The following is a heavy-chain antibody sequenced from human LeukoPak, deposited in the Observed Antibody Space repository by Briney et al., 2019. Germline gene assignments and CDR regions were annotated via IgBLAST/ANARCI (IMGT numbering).Heavy chain of an antibody. Sequence: ASVKVSCKASGYTFTSYGISWVRQAPGQELEWMGWISAYNGNTNYAQKLQGRVTMTTDTSTSTAYMELRSLRSDDTAVYYCARDRGAAGFLYYFDYWGQGTLVTVSS. V-gene: IGHV1-18*01. CDR1: GYTFTSYG. D-gene: IGHD6-13*01. J-gene: IGHJ4*02. CDR3: ARDRGAAGFLYYFDY. CDR2: ISAYNGNT.